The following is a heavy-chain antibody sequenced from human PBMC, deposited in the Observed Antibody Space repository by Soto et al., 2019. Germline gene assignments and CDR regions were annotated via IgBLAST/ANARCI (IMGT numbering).Heavy chain of an antibody. CDR2: INAGNGNT. J-gene: IGHJ5*02. V-gene: IGHV1-3*01. Sequence: ASVKVSCKASGYTFTSYAMHWVRQAPGQRLEWMGWINAGNGNTKYSQKFQGRVTITRDTSASTAYMELSSLRSEDTAVYYCARRTSCLGWFDPWGQGTLVPVPS. D-gene: IGHD6-6*01. CDR1: GYTFTSYA. CDR3: ARRTSCLGWFDP.